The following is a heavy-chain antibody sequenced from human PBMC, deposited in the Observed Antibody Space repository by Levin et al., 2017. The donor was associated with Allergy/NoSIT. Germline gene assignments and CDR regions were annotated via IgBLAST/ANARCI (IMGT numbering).Heavy chain of an antibody. CDR3: ARDYSWSSDS. CDR1: GFTFSSYS. D-gene: IGHD2-8*02. V-gene: IGHV3-48*04. Sequence: PGESLKIFCAASGFTFSSYSMNWVRQAPGRGLEWISYIRPDNDIRSYADSVKGRFTISRDNAKNSLYLQMNSLRAADTAVYYCARDYSWSSDSWGQGTLVTVSS. J-gene: IGHJ4*02. CDR2: IRPDNDIR.